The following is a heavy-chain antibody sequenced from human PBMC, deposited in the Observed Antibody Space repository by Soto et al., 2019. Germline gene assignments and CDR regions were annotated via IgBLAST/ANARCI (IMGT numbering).Heavy chain of an antibody. J-gene: IGHJ4*02. CDR3: ARRGSGSYYDY. CDR1: GFTFSSYA. D-gene: IGHD2-15*01. CDR2: ISGSGGST. Sequence: EVQLLESGGGLVQPGGSLRLSCAASGFTFSSYAMRWVRQAPVKGLEWVSAISGSGGSTYYADSVKGRFTISRDNSKSTVYLQENSLRAEEAAVCYCARRGSGSYYDYWGQGTVVTVSS. V-gene: IGHV3-23*01.